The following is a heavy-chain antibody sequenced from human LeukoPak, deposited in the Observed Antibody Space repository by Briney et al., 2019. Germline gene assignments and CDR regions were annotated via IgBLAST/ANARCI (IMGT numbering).Heavy chain of an antibody. J-gene: IGHJ4*02. CDR1: GYTFTSYG. V-gene: IGHV1-18*01. CDR2: ISAYNGNT. Sequence: GASVKVSCKASGYTFTSYGISWVRQAPGQGLEWMGWISAYNGNTNYAQKLQGRVTMTTDTSTSTAYMELRSLRSDDTAVYYCAREGPGEIWFGELSLPPLFDYWGQGTLVTVSS. D-gene: IGHD3-10*01. CDR3: AREGPGEIWFGELSLPPLFDY.